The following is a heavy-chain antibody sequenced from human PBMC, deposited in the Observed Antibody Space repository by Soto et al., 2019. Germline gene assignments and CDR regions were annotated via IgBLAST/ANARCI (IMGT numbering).Heavy chain of an antibody. CDR3: VSSNIVGRPG. CDR2: INQAERAK. Sequence: EVQLVESGGGLVQPGGSLRLSCAGSGFTFSTYWMAWVRQAPGKGLEWVANINQAERAKYYVDSVKGRFTISRDNAKSSLDLQMNSRRAEDTAVYYCVSSNIVGRPGGGQGTMVTVSS. CDR1: GFTFSTYW. J-gene: IGHJ3*01. D-gene: IGHD6-6*01. V-gene: IGHV3-7*01.